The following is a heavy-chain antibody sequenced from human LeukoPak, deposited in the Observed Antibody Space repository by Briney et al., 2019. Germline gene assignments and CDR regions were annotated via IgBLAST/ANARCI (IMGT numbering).Heavy chain of an antibody. CDR1: GGSISSGGYY. CDR2: IYYSGST. D-gene: IGHD5-12*01. CDR3: ARGRGYSGYVGAYFDY. J-gene: IGHJ4*02. Sequence: SQTLSLTCTVSGGSISSGGYYWSWIRQHPGKGLEWIGYIYYSGSTYYNPSLKSRVTISVDTSKNQFSLKLSSVTAADTAVYYCARGRGYSGYVGAYFDYWGQGTLVTVSS. V-gene: IGHV4-31*03.